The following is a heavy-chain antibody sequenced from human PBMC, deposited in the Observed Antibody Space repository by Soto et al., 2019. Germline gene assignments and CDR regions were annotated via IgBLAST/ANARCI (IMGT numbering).Heavy chain of an antibody. D-gene: IGHD4-17*01. CDR3: AGDGTVTNSRGKAFDI. V-gene: IGHV1-69*06. CDR1: GGTFSSYA. CDR2: IIPLFGTA. J-gene: IGHJ3*02. Sequence: SVQVSCKASGGTFSSYAISWVRQAPGQGLEWMGGIIPLFGTANFAQKFLGRVTITADKSTSTAYMELGSLRSEDTAVYYCAGDGTVTNSRGKAFDIWGQGTMVTVSS.